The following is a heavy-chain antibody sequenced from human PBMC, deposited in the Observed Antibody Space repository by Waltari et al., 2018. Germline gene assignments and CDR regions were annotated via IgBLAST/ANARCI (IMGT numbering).Heavy chain of an antibody. Sequence: QVQLQQWGAGLLKPSETLSLTCAVYGGSFSGYYWSWIRQPPGKGLEWIGEINHSGSTNYNPSLKSRATISVDTSKNQFSLKLSSVTAADTAVYYCARGVRYYYGSGSYLTNYYYYMDVWGKGTTVTISS. CDR2: INHSGST. CDR3: ARGVRYYYGSGSYLTNYYYYMDV. CDR1: GGSFSGYY. J-gene: IGHJ6*03. D-gene: IGHD3-10*01. V-gene: IGHV4-34*01.